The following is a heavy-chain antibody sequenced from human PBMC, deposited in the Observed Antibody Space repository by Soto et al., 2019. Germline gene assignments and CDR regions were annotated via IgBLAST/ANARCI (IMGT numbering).Heavy chain of an antibody. D-gene: IGHD2-21*01. CDR1: GFTFSSYG. CDR2: IWYDGSNK. V-gene: IGHV3-33*01. CDR3: ARELLPVIFDY. Sequence: QVQLVESGGGVVQPGRSLRLSCAASGFTFSSYGMHWVRQAPGKGLEWVAVIWYDGSNKYYADSVKGRFTISRDNSKNTLYLQMDSPRAEDTAVYYCARELLPVIFDYWGQGTLVTVFS. J-gene: IGHJ4*02.